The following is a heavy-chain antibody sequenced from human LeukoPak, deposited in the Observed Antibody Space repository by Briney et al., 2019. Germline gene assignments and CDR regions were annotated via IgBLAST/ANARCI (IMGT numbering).Heavy chain of an antibody. CDR2: IRQDGSDK. J-gene: IGHJ3*01. CDR3: ARADSSSWPGEAFDA. Sequence: GGSLRLPCAASGFTFSSYWMSWVRQAPGKGLEWVASIRQDGSDKYYVDSVKGRFTISRDNSKNTLYLQMNSLRAEDTAVYYCARADSSSWPGEAFDAWGQGTMVAVSS. V-gene: IGHV3-7*04. D-gene: IGHD6-13*01. CDR1: GFTFSSYW.